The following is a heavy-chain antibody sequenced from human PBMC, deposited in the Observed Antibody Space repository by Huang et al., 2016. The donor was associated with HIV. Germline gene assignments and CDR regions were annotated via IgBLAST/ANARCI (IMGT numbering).Heavy chain of an antibody. CDR1: GFTFSSYG. Sequence: QVQLVESGGGVVQPGRSLRISCAASGFTFSSYGMHWVRQVPGKGREGVAVISYDAKTKYYADSVKVRFSIARDNSKTTVYLQLNSLRLEDTAVYYCAKGGSAAAVLDFWGQGTLVTVSS. V-gene: IGHV3-30*18. D-gene: IGHD6-13*01. CDR3: AKGGSAAAVLDF. CDR2: ISYDAKTK. J-gene: IGHJ4*02.